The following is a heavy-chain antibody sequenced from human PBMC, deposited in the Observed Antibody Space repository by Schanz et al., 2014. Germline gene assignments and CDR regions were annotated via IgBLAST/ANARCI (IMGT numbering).Heavy chain of an antibody. J-gene: IGHJ4*02. V-gene: IGHV3-23*01. CDR3: AKDISDTSGKDDY. D-gene: IGHD3-22*01. Sequence: EVHLLESGGGLVEPGGSLRLSCATSGFSLDIFAVSWVRQAPGKGLLWVSSISGTGGDDTYYADSVKGRFTISRDNSKNTLFLQMNSLRVEDSAIYYCAKDISDTSGKDDYWGQGTLXTVSS. CDR1: GFSLDIFA. CDR2: ISGTGGDDT.